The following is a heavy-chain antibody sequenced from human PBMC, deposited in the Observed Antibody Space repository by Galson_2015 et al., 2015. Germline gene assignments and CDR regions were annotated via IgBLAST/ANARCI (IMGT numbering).Heavy chain of an antibody. Sequence: TLSLTCTVSGGSISSGGYYWSWIRQHPGKGLEWIGYIYYSGSTYNNPSLRSRVAISVDTSKNQFSLNMRSVTAADTAVYYCARDRGRCSTTPCYEAGMDVWGQGATVTVSS. CDR3: ARDRGRCSTTPCYEAGMDV. D-gene: IGHD2-2*01. J-gene: IGHJ6*02. CDR2: IYYSGST. CDR1: GGSISSGGYY. V-gene: IGHV4-31*03.